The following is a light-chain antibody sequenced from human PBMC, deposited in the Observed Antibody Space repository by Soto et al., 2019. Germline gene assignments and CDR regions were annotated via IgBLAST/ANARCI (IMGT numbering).Light chain of an antibody. CDR1: QSLLHSNGYNY. V-gene: IGKV2-28*01. CDR2: VGS. Sequence: DIVMTQSPLSLSVTPGEPASISCRSSQSLLHSNGYNYLDWYLQKPGQSPQVLIYVGSNRASGVPDRFSGSGSGTDFTLKIIRVEAEDVGVYYCMQALQTPTFGQGTKVEIK. CDR3: MQALQTPT. J-gene: IGKJ1*01.